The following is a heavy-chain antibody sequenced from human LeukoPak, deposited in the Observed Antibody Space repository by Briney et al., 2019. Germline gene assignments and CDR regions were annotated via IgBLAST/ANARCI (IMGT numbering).Heavy chain of an antibody. CDR1: GGSISSSSYY. Sequence: SETLSLTCTVSGGSISSSSYYWGWIRQPPGKGLEWIGSIYYSGSTYYNPSLKSRVTISVDTSKNQFSLKLSSVTAADTAVYYCARGTPPRGDSSGYFDYWGQGTLVTVSS. V-gene: IGHV4-39*07. CDR3: ARGTPPRGDSSGYFDY. D-gene: IGHD3-22*01. CDR2: IYYSGST. J-gene: IGHJ4*02.